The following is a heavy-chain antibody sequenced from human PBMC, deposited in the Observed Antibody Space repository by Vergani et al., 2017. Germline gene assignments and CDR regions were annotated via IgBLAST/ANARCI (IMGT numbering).Heavy chain of an antibody. Sequence: QVQLVESGGGVVQPGRSLRLSCAASGFTFSSYGMHWVRQAPGKGLEWVAVIWYDGSNKYYADSVKGRFTISRDNSKNTLYLQMNSLRAEDTAVYYCARDAIRIVGATKSTDYYYYGMDVWGQGTTVTVSS. V-gene: IGHV3-33*01. J-gene: IGHJ6*02. CDR3: ARDAIRIVGATKSTDYYYYGMDV. D-gene: IGHD1-26*01. CDR2: IWYDGSNK. CDR1: GFTFSSYG.